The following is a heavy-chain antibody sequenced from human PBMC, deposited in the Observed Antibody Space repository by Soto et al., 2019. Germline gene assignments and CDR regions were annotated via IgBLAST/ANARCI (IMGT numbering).Heavy chain of an antibody. D-gene: IGHD4-17*01. CDR2: IYPGDSDA. CDR1: GDRFLNYW. V-gene: IGHV5-51*01. J-gene: IGHJ6*02. CDR3: GRHPYGDYDIMDV. Sequence: GESLTMCCRGYGDRFLNYWIGWVRHMHGKGLEWMGIIYPGDSDARYSPSFQGQVTISADKSINTAYLQWSSLKASDTAMYYCGRHPYGDYDIMDVWGQGTTVTVSS.